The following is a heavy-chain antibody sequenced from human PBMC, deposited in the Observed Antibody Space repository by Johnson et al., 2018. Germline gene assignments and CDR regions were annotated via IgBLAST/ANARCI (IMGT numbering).Heavy chain of an antibody. V-gene: IGHV3-7*01. Sequence: EVQLVESGGGLVQPGGCLRLSCAASGFTFSGYWMTWVRQAPGTGLEWVARIQENGGEKNYVDSGKGRFTISRDNAKNSLSLQMNSLRADDTAVYYCVRGGNGRFDYWGQGTLVTVSS. D-gene: IGHD1-1*01. J-gene: IGHJ4*02. CDR1: GFTFSGYW. CDR3: VRGGNGRFDY. CDR2: IQENGGEK.